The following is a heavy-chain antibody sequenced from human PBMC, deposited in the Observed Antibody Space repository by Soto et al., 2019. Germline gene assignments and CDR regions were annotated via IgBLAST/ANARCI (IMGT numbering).Heavy chain of an antibody. Sequence: QMQLQESGPGLVKPSGTLSLTCGVSGGSISSSKWWTWVRQPPGKGTEWIGEIYHSGSTNYNPSLTSRVTISLDKSKNQFYLTLTSVTAADTAVYYCASQDYSSSTDASFLVNGYFDLWCRGILVTVSS. V-gene: IGHV4-4*02. CDR3: ASQDYSSSTDASFLVNGYFDL. CDR1: GGSISSSKW. CDR2: IYHSGST. J-gene: IGHJ2*01. D-gene: IGHD6-6*01.